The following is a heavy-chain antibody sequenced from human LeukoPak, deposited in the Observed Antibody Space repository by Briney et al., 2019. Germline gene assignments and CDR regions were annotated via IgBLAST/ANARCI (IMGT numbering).Heavy chain of an antibody. CDR1: GFTFSDYS. CDR3: ARGPRNSSSYQYFQH. Sequence: HPGGSLRLSCAASGFTFSDYSMNWVRQAPGKGLEWVSSISSSSAYIYYADSVKGRFTVSRDNAKNSLSLQMDSLRVEDSAVYHCARGPRNSSSYQYFQHWGQSTLVTVSA. CDR2: ISSSSAYI. J-gene: IGHJ1*01. D-gene: IGHD6-13*01. V-gene: IGHV3-21*01.